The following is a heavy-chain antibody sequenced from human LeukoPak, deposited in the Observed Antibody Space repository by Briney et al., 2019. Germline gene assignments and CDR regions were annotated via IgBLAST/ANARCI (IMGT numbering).Heavy chain of an antibody. Sequence: SGGSLRLSCAASGFTFSNYDMHWVRQAPGKGLEWVAFILYDGSNKYYADSMRGRYTISRDNSKNTLYLQMNSLRAEDTAVYYCAKDGRSGYSYGTNPEPIEHWGQGTLVTVSS. V-gene: IGHV3-30*18. CDR2: ILYDGSNK. J-gene: IGHJ1*01. CDR3: AKDGRSGYSYGTNPEPIEH. CDR1: GFTFSNYD. D-gene: IGHD5-18*01.